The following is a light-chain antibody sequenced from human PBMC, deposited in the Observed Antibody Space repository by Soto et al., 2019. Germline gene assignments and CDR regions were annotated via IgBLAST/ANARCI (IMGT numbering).Light chain of an antibody. CDR2: DAS. J-gene: IGKJ2*01. Sequence: EIVMTQSPATLSVSPGERATLSCRASQSVSSYLAWYQQKPGQAPRLLIYDASTRATGIPARFSGSGSGTEFTLTISSLQYEDFAVYYCQHYNDWPPKQYTFGQGTKLEIK. CDR1: QSVSSY. V-gene: IGKV3-15*01. CDR3: QHYNDWPPKQYT.